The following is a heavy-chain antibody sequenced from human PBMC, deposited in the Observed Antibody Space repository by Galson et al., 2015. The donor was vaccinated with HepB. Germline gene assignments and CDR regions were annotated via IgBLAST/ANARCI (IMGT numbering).Heavy chain of an antibody. J-gene: IGHJ4*02. Sequence: SLRLSCAASGFTFSSYGMHWVRQAPGKGLEWVAVIWYDGSNKYYADSVKGRFTISRDNSKNTLYLQMNSLRAEDTAVYYCARVGCSSSWCDYFDYWGQGTLVTVSS. D-gene: IGHD6-13*01. CDR2: IWYDGSNK. CDR1: GFTFSSYG. CDR3: ARVGCSSSWCDYFDY. V-gene: IGHV3-33*01.